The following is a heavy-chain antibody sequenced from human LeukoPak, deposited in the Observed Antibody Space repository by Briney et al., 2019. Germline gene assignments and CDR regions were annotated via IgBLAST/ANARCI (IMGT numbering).Heavy chain of an antibody. CDR1: GFTLSNYN. V-gene: IGHV3-21*01. D-gene: IGHD2-21*02. CDR3: ATRASCGGDCYQFEY. J-gene: IGHJ4*02. CDR2: ISSSGSYI. Sequence: GGSLRLSCAASGFTLSNYNMNWLRQAPGKGLEWVSSISSSGSYIYYADSMKGRFTISRDNAKNSLYLQMNSLRAEDTAVYYCATRASCGGDCYQFEYWGQGTLVTVSS.